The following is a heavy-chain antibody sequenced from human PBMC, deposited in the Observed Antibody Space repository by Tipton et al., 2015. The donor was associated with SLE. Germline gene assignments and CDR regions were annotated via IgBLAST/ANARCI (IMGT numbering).Heavy chain of an antibody. J-gene: IGHJ4*02. Sequence: TLSLTCSVSVSGGSISNYYWLWIRQPAGQRLEWIGRFYTSESTNYNPSLKSRITMSVDTSKNQFSLKLSSVTAADTAVYYCARALTSAQGFYFESWGQGTLVTVSS. CDR3: ARALTSAQGFYFES. CDR1: GGSISNYY. CDR2: FYTSEST. D-gene: IGHD2-2*01. V-gene: IGHV4-4*07.